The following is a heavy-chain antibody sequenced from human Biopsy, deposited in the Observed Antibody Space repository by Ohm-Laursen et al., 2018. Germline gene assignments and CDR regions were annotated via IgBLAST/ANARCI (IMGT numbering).Heavy chain of an antibody. D-gene: IGHD6-19*01. Sequence: SETLSLTCTVSGGSISGSSWSWIRQAPGKGLEWIGYISYSRDTNYNPSLKSRITISVDTSKNQLSLKLTSATAADTAVYYCAKHGSGWTGDDAFHIWGQGTMVTVSS. CDR3: AKHGSGWTGDDAFHI. CDR1: GGSISGSS. CDR2: ISYSRDT. V-gene: IGHV4-59*08. J-gene: IGHJ3*02.